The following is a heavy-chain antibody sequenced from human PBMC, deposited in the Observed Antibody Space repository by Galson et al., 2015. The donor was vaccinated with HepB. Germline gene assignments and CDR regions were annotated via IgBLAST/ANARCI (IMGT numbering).Heavy chain of an antibody. CDR3: ARDLSYYRLHTLDV. J-gene: IGHJ6*02. V-gene: IGHV1-18*01. CDR2: INTYNGNT. Sequence: SVKVSCKASAYTSTSYGISWVRQAPGQGLEWMGWINTYNGNTNFVQKLQGRVTLTTDTSTSTAYMELRSLRSDDTAVYFCARDLSYYRLHTLDVWGQGTTVTVSS. D-gene: IGHD1-26*01. CDR1: AYTSTSYG.